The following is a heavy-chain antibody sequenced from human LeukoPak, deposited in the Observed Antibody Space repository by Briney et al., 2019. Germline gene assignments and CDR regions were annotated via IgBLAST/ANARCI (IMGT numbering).Heavy chain of an antibody. J-gene: IGHJ3*01. Sequence: GASVKVSCKTIGGRFKSYGFSWVRQAPGQGLEWTGGIIPIFDRPNYAQKFEGRVTITADKSTNTTYMEISSLTSDDTAVYYCARDAQWELRALDVWGRGTMVIVSS. CDR2: IIPIFDRP. V-gene: IGHV1-69*06. D-gene: IGHD1-26*01. CDR1: GGRFKSYG. CDR3: ARDAQWELRALDV.